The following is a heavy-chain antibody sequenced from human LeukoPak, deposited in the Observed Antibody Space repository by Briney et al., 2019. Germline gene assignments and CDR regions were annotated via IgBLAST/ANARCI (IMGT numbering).Heavy chain of an antibody. V-gene: IGHV3-23*01. D-gene: IGHD2-2*03. CDR2: ISGSGGST. CDR3: AKRTSGFCSSTSCYGHDF. Sequence: GGSLRLSCATSGFTFSSFAMTWVRQAPGKGLEWVSAISGSGGSTYYADSVEGRFTISRDNSKNSLYLQMSSLRAEDTAVYYCAKRTSGFCSSTSCYGHDFWGQGTLVTVSS. CDR1: GFTFSSFA. J-gene: IGHJ4*02.